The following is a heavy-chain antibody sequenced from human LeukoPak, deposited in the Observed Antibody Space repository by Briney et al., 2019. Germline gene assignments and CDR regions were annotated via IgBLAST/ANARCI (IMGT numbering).Heavy chain of an antibody. D-gene: IGHD2-15*01. Sequence: VASVKVSCKASGYTFTSYGISWVRQAPGQGLEWMGWISAYNGNTNYAQKLQGRVTMTTDTSASTAYMELRSLRSDDTAVYYCARDLRRWVVAATGFRWFDPWGQGTLVTVSS. CDR2: ISAYNGNT. V-gene: IGHV1-18*01. CDR3: ARDLRRWVVAATGFRWFDP. CDR1: GYTFTSYG. J-gene: IGHJ5*02.